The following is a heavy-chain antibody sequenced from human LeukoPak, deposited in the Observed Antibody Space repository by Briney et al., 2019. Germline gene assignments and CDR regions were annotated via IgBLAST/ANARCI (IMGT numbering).Heavy chain of an antibody. CDR2: IVVGSGNA. CDR3: ARGPVPFWSGSDY. V-gene: IGHV1-58*01. D-gene: IGHD3-3*01. Sequence: ASVKVSCKASGFTFSSSAVQWVRQARGQRLEWMGWIVVGSGNANYAQKFRERVTITRDMSTNTAYMELSSLRSEDTAVYYCARGPVPFWSGSDYWGQGTLVTVSS. J-gene: IGHJ4*02. CDR1: GFTFSSSA.